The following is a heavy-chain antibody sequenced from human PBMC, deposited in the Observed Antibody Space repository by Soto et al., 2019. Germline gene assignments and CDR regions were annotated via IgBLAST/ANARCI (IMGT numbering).Heavy chain of an antibody. V-gene: IGHV3-48*02. Sequence: ESGGGLVQPGGSLRLSCAASGFTFSSYGMNWVRQAPGKGLEWVSFIGSAGSTIYYADSVKGRFTISRDNAKTSLYLQMNSLRDGDTAVYYCARAFRGAGADYWGQGTLVTVSS. D-gene: IGHD1-26*01. CDR3: ARAFRGAGADY. CDR2: IGSAGSTI. CDR1: GFTFSSYG. J-gene: IGHJ4*02.